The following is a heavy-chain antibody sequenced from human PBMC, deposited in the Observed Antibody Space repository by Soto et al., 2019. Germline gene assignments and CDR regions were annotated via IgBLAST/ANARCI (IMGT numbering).Heavy chain of an antibody. CDR3: ARGRGVLRFLEWLSPYMDV. CDR1: GGSFGGYY. D-gene: IGHD3-3*01. CDR2: INHSGST. V-gene: IGHV4-34*01. J-gene: IGHJ6*03. Sequence: PSETLSLTCAVYGGSFGGYYWSWIRQPPGKGLEWIGEINHSGSTNYNLSLKSRVTISVDTSKNQFSLKLSSVTAADTAVYYCARGRGVLRFLEWLSPYMDVWGKGTTVTVSS.